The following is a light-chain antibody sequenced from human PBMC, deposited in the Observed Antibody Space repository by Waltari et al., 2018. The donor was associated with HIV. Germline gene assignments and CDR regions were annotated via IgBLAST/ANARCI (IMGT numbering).Light chain of an antibody. CDR2: GNG. J-gene: IGLJ2*01. V-gene: IGLV1-40*01. Sequence: QSVLTQPPSVSGAPGQRVTISCTGSSSNIGAGYDVPWYQQLPGTAPKLLIYGNGNRPSGVPDRFSVSKSCTSASLAITGLQAEDEADYYCQSYDSSLSGSVFGGGTKLTVL. CDR1: SSNIGAGYD. CDR3: QSYDSSLSGSV.